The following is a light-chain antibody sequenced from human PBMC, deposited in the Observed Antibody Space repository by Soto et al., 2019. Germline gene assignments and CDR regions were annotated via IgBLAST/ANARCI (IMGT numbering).Light chain of an antibody. CDR3: SSYTADMTYV. V-gene: IGLV2-14*03. CDR2: DVW. CDR1: GSDIGGYNY. J-gene: IGLJ1*01. Sequence: QSALAQPASVSGSPGQSITMYCIGTGSDIGGYNYVSWYQQHPGKAPTLMIYDVWARPLGVSHRFSGSKSGNTASLTISGLQGDDEADYYCSSYTADMTYVFGTGTKVTVL.